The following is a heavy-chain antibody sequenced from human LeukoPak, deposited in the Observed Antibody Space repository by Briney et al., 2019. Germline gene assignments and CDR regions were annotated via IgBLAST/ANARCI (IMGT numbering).Heavy chain of an antibody. CDR2: ISGTGGNT. CDR1: GFTLNSYA. V-gene: IGHV3-23*01. D-gene: IGHD3-3*01. J-gene: IGHJ4*02. Sequence: GGSLRLSCAASGFTLNSYAMTWVRQAPGKGLEWVSSISGTGGNTDYADAVKGRFTISRDNSKNTLYLQMHSLRAEDTAVYYCARDGYYWIPNDYWGQGTLVTVSS. CDR3: ARDGYYWIPNDY.